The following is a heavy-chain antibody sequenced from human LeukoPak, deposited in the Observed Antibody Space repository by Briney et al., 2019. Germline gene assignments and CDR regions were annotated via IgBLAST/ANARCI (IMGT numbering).Heavy chain of an antibody. CDR3: ARKQAANTYNHFDY. Sequence: TSETLSLTCTVSGYSISSGYYWGCIRQPPGKGLEWIGSIYHSGTTYYNPSLKSRATISVDTSKNHFSLSLRSVTAADTAVYYCARKQAANTYNHFDYWGQGTLVTVSS. CDR2: IYHSGTT. J-gene: IGHJ4*02. D-gene: IGHD3-16*01. V-gene: IGHV4-38-2*02. CDR1: GYSISSGYY.